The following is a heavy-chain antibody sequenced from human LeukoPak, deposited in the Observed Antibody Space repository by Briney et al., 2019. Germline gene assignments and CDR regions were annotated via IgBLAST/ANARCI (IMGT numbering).Heavy chain of an antibody. Sequence: GGSLRLSCAASGFTFSSYAMSWVRQAPGKGLEWVSAISGSGGSTYYADSVKGRFTISRDNSKNTLYLQMNSLRAEDTAVYYCAKDRGEGVVVTASDAFDIWGQGTMVTVSS. J-gene: IGHJ3*02. CDR3: AKDRGEGVVVTASDAFDI. CDR2: ISGSGGST. D-gene: IGHD2-21*02. V-gene: IGHV3-23*01. CDR1: GFTFSSYA.